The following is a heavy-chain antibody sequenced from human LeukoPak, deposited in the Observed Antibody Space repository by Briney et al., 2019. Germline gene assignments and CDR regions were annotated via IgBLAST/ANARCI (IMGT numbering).Heavy chain of an antibody. V-gene: IGHV1-2*02. J-gene: IGHJ4*02. CDR2: INHNSGGT. D-gene: IGHD3-22*01. Sequence: VSLRVSPMASGYTFTHNYMHWVRQAPGQGLEWMGCINHNSGGTNYAKNFQGRVTMTRDTSISTAYMELSGLTSDDTAVYYCARGVGSGCYYDLYYWGKG. CDR1: GYTFTHNY. CDR3: ARGVGSGCYYDLYY.